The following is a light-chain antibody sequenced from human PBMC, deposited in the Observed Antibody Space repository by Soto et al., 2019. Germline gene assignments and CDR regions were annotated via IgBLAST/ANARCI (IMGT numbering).Light chain of an antibody. CDR2: DVS. CDR3: SSYTSSSTLVV. V-gene: IGLV2-14*01. Sequence: QSALTQPASVSGSPGQSITISCTGTSSDVGGYNYVSWYQQHPGKAPKLMIYDVSNRPSGVSNLFSGSKYGNTASLTISGHQAEDEADYYCSSYTSSSTLVVFGGGTKLTVL. CDR1: SSDVGGYNY. J-gene: IGLJ2*01.